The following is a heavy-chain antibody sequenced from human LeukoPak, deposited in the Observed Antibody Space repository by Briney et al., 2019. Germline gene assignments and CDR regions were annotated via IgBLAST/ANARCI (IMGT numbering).Heavy chain of an antibody. CDR1: GYTFTGYY. V-gene: IGHV1-2*02. CDR2: INPNSGGT. J-gene: IGHJ4*02. Sequence: ASVKVSCKASGYTFTGYYMHWVRQAPGQGLEWMGWINPNSGGTNYAQKFQGRVTMTRDTSISTAYMELSRLRSDDTAVYYCARDSNDYGVIDYWGQGTLVTVSS. D-gene: IGHD4-17*01. CDR3: ARDSNDYGVIDY.